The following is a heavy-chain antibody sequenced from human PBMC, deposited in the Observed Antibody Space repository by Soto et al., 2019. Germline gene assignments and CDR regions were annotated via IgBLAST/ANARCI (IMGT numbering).Heavy chain of an antibody. CDR1: GFTFSSYA. J-gene: IGHJ4*02. CDR3: AKVFPPTISYYYDSSGPIDY. V-gene: IGHV3-23*01. CDR2: ISGSGGST. D-gene: IGHD3-22*01. Sequence: GGSLRLSXAASGFTFSSYAMSWVRQAPGKGLEWVSAISGSGGSTYYADSVKGRFTISRDNSKNTLYLQMNSLRAEDTAVYYCAKVFPPTISYYYDSSGPIDYWGQGTLVTVSS.